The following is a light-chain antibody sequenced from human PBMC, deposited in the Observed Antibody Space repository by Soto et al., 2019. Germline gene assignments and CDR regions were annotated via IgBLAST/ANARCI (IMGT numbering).Light chain of an antibody. CDR1: QSVGSW. V-gene: IGKV1-5*01. CDR2: DAS. J-gene: IGKJ4*01. Sequence: DIQMTQSPSTLSASVGDRVTISCRASQSVGSWLAWYQQKPGKAPKFLIYDASTLESGVPSRFSGSGSGTEFNFTISSLQPDDFATYYCQQYDNYPLTLGGGTKVEI. CDR3: QQYDNYPLT.